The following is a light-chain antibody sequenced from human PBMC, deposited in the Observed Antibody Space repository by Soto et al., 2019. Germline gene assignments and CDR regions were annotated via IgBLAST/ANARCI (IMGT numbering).Light chain of an antibody. CDR2: EVS. CDR1: SSDIGAYNY. J-gene: IGLJ1*01. Sequence: QSALTQPASVSGSPGQSITISCTGSSSDIGAYNYVSWFQQYPGKAPKLIISEVSNRPSGVSNRFSGSKSGTAASLTISGLQTVDEADYFCFSFTTDWTHVFGTGTKVTVL. CDR3: FSFTTDWTHV. V-gene: IGLV2-14*01.